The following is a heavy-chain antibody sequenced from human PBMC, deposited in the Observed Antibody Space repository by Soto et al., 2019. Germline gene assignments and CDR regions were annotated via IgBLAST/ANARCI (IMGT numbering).Heavy chain of an antibody. J-gene: IGHJ5*01. CDR1: GYSFIAHW. D-gene: IGHD3-3*01. CDR3: SRPQRSGWYDF. CDR2: INPADSDI. Sequence: GESLKISCKVSGYSFIAHWIAWVRQMPGEGLEWMGIINPADSDIRYSPSFQGQVTISVDKSINTAYLQWSSLKASDTATYYCSRPQRSGWYDFWGQGTLVPVSS. V-gene: IGHV5-51*01.